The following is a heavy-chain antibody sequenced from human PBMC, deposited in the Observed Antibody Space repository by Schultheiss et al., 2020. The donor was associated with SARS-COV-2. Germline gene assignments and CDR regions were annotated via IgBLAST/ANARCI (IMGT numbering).Heavy chain of an antibody. J-gene: IGHJ4*02. CDR2: ISSSSSYI. CDR3: ARAVDNLGDY. V-gene: IGHV3-21*01. Sequence: GGSLRLSCAASGFTFSNAWMNWVRQAPGKGLEWVSSISSSSSYIYYADSVKGRFTISRDNAKNSLYLQMNSLRAEDTAVYYCARAVDNLGDYWGQGTLVTVSS. D-gene: IGHD4-23*01. CDR1: GFTFSNAW.